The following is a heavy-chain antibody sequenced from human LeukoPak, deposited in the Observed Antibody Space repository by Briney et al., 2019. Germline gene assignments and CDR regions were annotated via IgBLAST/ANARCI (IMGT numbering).Heavy chain of an antibody. CDR2: ISSSSSYI. V-gene: IGHV3-21*01. J-gene: IGHJ4*02. D-gene: IGHD3-22*01. CDR3: ARDPYYYDSTEDY. Sequence: GGSLRLSCAASGFTFSSYSMNWVRQAPGKGLEWVSSISSSSSYIYYVDSVKGRFTISRDNAKNSLYMQMNSLRAEDTAVYYCARDPYYYDSTEDYWGQGTLVTVSS. CDR1: GFTFSSYS.